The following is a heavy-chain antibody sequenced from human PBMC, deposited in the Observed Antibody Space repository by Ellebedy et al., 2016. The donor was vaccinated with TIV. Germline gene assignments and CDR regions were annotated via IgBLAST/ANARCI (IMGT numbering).Heavy chain of an antibody. CDR3: ARGQGKWLPDLGLFDY. V-gene: IGHV1-18*01. CDR2: ISPYNGNT. D-gene: IGHD6-19*01. Sequence: ASVKVSCXASGYTFVSYAINWLRQAPGQGLEWMGWISPYNGNTKYSQKFQGRVTMTTDTSTTTAYMEVRSLRSDDTAVYFCARGQGKWLPDLGLFDYWGQGTLVTDSS. CDR1: GYTFVSYA. J-gene: IGHJ4*02.